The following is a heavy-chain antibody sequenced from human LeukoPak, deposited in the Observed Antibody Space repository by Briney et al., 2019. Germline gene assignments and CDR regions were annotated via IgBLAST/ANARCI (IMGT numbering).Heavy chain of an antibody. D-gene: IGHD3-9*01. Sequence: GASLRLSCAASGFTFSSYAMSWLRQATGKGLEWVSGINRNAVNTFYADSGKGRFTISRDNSNNTLFLLMNSLTAEDTAVYYCAKRHFDWSTNYYYGMDVWGQGTTVTVSS. V-gene: IGHV3-23*01. J-gene: IGHJ6*02. CDR2: INRNAVNT. CDR3: AKRHFDWSTNYYYGMDV. CDR1: GFTFSSYA.